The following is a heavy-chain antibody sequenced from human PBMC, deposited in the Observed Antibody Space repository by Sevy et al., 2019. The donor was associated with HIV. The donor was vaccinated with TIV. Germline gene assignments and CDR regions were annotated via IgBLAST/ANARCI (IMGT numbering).Heavy chain of an antibody. J-gene: IGHJ4*02. CDR1: GFTVSKAW. CDR3: TTDLYQLLTDY. V-gene: IGHV3-15*01. CDR2: IKSKTDGGTT. D-gene: IGHD2-2*01. Sequence: GGSLRLSCAASGFTVSKAWMSWVRQAPGKGLEWVGRIKSKTDGGTTDYAAPVKGRFTISRDDSKNTLYLQMNSLKTEDTAVYYCTTDLYQLLTDYWGQGTLVTVSS.